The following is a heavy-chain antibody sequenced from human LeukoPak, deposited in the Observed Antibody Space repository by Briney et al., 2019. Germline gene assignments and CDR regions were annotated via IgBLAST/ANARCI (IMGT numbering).Heavy chain of an antibody. V-gene: IGHV3-9*01. CDR1: GFTFDDYA. J-gene: IGHJ4*02. Sequence: LRLSCAASGFTFDDYAMHWVRQAPGKGLEWVSGISWNSGSIGYADSVKGRFTISRDNAKNSLYLQMNSLRAEDTALYYCAKGPLSSGYFDYWGQGTLVTVSS. CDR2: ISWNSGSI. CDR3: AKGPLSSGYFDY. D-gene: IGHD6-6*01.